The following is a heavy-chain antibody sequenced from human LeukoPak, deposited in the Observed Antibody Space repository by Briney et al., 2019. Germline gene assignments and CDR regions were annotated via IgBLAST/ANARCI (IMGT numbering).Heavy chain of an antibody. CDR3: STELGVARLLDY. V-gene: IGHV3-15*01. J-gene: IGHJ4*02. D-gene: IGHD3-3*01. CDR2: IKSKTDGGTT. CDR1: GFTFSNAW. Sequence: GGSLRLSCAASGFTFSNAWMSWVRHAPGKGLEWVGRIKSKTDGGTTDYAAHVKGRFTISRDDSKNTLYLQMNSLKTEDTAVYYCSTELGVARLLDYWGQGTLVSVSS.